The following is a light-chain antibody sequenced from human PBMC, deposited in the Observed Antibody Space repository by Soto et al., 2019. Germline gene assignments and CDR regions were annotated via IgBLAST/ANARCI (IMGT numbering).Light chain of an antibody. CDR2: DVT. Sequence: QSALTQPASVSGSPGQSITISCTGTSSDVGGYDHVSWYQQHPGKAPKLIIYDVTVRPSGISRRFSGSKSDNTASLAASGLQPEDEADYYCSSYTNKDTLLFGGGTKLTVL. CDR3: SSYTNKDTLL. J-gene: IGLJ3*02. V-gene: IGLV2-14*03. CDR1: SSDVGGYDH.